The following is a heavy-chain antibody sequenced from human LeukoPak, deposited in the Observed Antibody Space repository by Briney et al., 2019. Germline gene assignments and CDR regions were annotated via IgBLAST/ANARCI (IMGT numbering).Heavy chain of an antibody. CDR1: GGTFSSYA. CDR2: IIPILGIA. D-gene: IGHD3-16*01. V-gene: IGHV1-69*04. Sequence: GSSVKVSCKASGGTFSSYAISWVRQAPGQGLGWMGRIIPILGIANYAQKFQGRVTITADKSTSTAYMELSSLRSEDTAVYYCASMITFGGVMSYWGQGTLVTVSS. CDR3: ASMITFGGVMSY. J-gene: IGHJ4*02.